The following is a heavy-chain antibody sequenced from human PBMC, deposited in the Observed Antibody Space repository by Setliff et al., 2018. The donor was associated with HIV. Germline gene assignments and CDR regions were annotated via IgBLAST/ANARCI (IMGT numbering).Heavy chain of an antibody. CDR1: GFIFKNYD. D-gene: IGHD4-4*01. CDR2: ISSSGSTI. J-gene: IGHJ3*02. V-gene: IGHV3-48*03. CDR3: ARDLTTIVTRKVFDI. Sequence: GGSLRLSCAASGFIFKNYDMNWVRQAPGKGLEWVSFISSSGSTIYYADSVKGRFTISRDNAKNSLYLQMNSLRADDTAVYYCARDLTTIVTRKVFDIWGQGTMVTVSS.